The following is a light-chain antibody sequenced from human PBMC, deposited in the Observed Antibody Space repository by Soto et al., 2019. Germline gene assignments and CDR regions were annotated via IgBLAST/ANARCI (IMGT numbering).Light chain of an antibody. CDR1: SSDVGGYNY. V-gene: IGLV2-14*01. CDR2: DVS. Sequence: QSALTQPASVSGSPGQSITISCTGTSSDVGGYNYVSWYQQHPGKAPKLMIYDVSNRPSGVSNRFSGSKSGNTASLTISGLQAEDGADYYCSSYTSRSLDFYVFGTGTRSPS. CDR3: SSYTSRSLDFYV. J-gene: IGLJ1*01.